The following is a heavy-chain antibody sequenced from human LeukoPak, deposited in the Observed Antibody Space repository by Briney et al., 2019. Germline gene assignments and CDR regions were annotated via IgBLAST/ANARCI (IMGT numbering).Heavy chain of an antibody. J-gene: IGHJ4*02. CDR1: GGSISSDYY. Sequence: SQTLSLTCTVSGGSISSDYYWSWIRQLPGKGLEWIGYIYYSGTTYYHTSLESRVTISLDTSKNQFSLKLSPVTAADTAVYYCARRLADRYSYFDYWGQGALVTVSS. V-gene: IGHV4-31*03. CDR3: ARRLADRYSYFDY. CDR2: IYYSGTT. D-gene: IGHD2-21*01.